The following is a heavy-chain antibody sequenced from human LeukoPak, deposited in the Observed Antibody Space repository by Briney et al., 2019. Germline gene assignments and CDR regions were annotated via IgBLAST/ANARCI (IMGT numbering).Heavy chain of an antibody. Sequence: SETLSLTCSVSGSSFNTYYWSWIRQPDGKGLEWIGRIHTSGSADYSPSLQSRVTISVDMSKKEFSLKLTSVPAADTAVYYCARDIVYLIDEDYGWGQGILVTVSS. D-gene: IGHD4-17*01. CDR1: GSSFNTYY. V-gene: IGHV4-4*07. CDR2: IHTSGSA. CDR3: ARDIVYLIDEDYG. J-gene: IGHJ4*02.